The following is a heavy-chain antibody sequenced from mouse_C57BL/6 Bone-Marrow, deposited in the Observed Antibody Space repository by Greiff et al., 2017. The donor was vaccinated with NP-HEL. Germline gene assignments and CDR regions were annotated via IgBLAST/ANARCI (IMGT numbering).Heavy chain of an antibody. CDR1: GYSITSGYY. CDR3: AREGDSNYDWYFDV. J-gene: IGHJ1*03. Sequence: DVKLQESGPGLVKPSQSLSLTCSVTGYSITSGYYWNWIRQFPGNKLEWMGYISYDGSNNYNPSLKNRISITRDTSKNQFFLKLNSVTTEDTATYYCAREGDSNYDWYFDVWGTGTTVTVSS. CDR2: ISYDGSN. D-gene: IGHD2-5*01. V-gene: IGHV3-6*01.